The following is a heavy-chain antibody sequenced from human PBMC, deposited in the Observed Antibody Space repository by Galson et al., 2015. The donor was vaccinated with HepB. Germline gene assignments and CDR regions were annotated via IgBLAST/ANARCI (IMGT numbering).Heavy chain of an antibody. CDR2: ISSTSSTI. CDR3: ARDGGQYCDSASCYGYGMDV. D-gene: IGHD2-2*01. CDR1: GFTFNTHS. J-gene: IGHJ6*02. V-gene: IGHV3-48*02. Sequence: SLRLSCAASGFTFNTHSMNWVRQAPGKGLEWVSYISSTSSTIYYADSVKGRLTISRDNAKNSLFLQMSSLRDEDTAVYYCARDGGQYCDSASCYGYGMDVWGQGTTVTISS.